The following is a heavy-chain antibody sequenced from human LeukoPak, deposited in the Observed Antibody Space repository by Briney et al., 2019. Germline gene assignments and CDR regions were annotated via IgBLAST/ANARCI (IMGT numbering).Heavy chain of an antibody. Sequence: PSETLSLTCAVYGGSFSGYYWSWIRQPPGKGLEWIGEINHSGSTNYNPSLKSRVTISVDTSKNQFSLKLSSVTAADTAVYYCARGRGEPLRFYFDYWGQGTLVTVSS. V-gene: IGHV4-34*01. CDR3: ARGRGEPLRFYFDY. CDR1: GGSFSGYY. CDR2: INHSGST. J-gene: IGHJ4*02. D-gene: IGHD1-26*01.